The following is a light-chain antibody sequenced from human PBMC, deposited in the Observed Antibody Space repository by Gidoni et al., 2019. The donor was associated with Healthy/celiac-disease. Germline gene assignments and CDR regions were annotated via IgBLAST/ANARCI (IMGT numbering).Light chain of an antibody. Sequence: SYELTQPRSVSGSPGQTASITCSGDKLGDKYACWYQQKPGQSPVLVIYQDSKRPSGIPERFSGSNSGNTATLTISGTQAMDEADYYCQAWDSSTAWVFGGGTKLTVL. CDR2: QDS. CDR1: KLGDKY. J-gene: IGLJ3*02. V-gene: IGLV3-1*01. CDR3: QAWDSSTAWV.